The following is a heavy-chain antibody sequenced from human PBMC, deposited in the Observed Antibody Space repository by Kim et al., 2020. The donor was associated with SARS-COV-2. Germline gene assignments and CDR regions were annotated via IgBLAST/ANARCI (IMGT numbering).Heavy chain of an antibody. CDR3: ARDRDYYDSSGYYYAFDI. D-gene: IGHD3-22*01. V-gene: IGHV1-69*04. J-gene: IGHJ3*02. Sequence: QGRVTITADKSTSTAYMELSSLRSEDTAVYYCARDRDYYDSSGYYYAFDIWGQGTMVTVSS.